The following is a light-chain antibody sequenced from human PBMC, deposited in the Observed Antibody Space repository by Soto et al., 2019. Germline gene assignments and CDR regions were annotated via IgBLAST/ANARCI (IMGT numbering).Light chain of an antibody. CDR3: QQYGSSPSIT. CDR2: GAS. V-gene: IGKV3-20*01. J-gene: IGKJ5*01. Sequence: EIVLTQFPGTLSLSPGERATLSCRASQSVTSSYLAWYQQKPGQAPRLLIYGASSRATGIPDRFSGSASGTDFTLTISILEPEDFAVYYCQQYGSSPSITFGQGTRLEIK. CDR1: QSVTSSY.